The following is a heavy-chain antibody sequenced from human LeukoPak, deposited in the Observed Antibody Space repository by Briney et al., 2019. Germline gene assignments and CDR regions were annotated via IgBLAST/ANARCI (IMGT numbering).Heavy chain of an antibody. CDR2: MYYSGST. D-gene: IGHD2-15*01. CDR1: GGSISSYY. CDR3: ARDGRGYCSGGSCYSYYMDV. J-gene: IGHJ6*03. V-gene: IGHV4-59*12. Sequence: SETLSLTCTVSGGSISSYYWSWIRQPPGKGLEWIGYMYYSGSTSYNPSLKSRLTMSVDTSRNQFSLKLNSVTAADTAVYYCARDGRGYCSGGSCYSYYMDVWGKGTTVTVSS.